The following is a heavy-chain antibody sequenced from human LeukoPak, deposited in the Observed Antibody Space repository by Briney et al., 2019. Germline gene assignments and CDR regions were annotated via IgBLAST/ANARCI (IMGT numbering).Heavy chain of an antibody. V-gene: IGHV3-74*01. J-gene: IGHJ4*02. CDR1: GFTLGGFK. CDR2: INTDGSSI. CDR3: TRETGWGPGY. Sequence: GGSLRLSCAASGFTLGGFKMHWIRQAPGKGLAWVARINTDGSSITYADSVKGRFTISRDNAKNTLYLQMDSLRDEDTAVYYCTRETGWGPGYWGQGTLVTVSS. D-gene: IGHD6-19*01.